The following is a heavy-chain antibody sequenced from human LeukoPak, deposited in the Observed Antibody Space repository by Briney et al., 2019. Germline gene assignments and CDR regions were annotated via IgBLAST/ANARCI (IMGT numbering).Heavy chain of an antibody. CDR1: EFTFTSYD. CDR3: AKDLGGTFDY. Sequence: PGGSLRLSCAASEFTFTSYDMHWVRQAPGKGLEWVAFIRYDGTSKYYADSVKGRFTISRDDSENTLYLQMNSLTAEDTAVYYCAKDLGGTFDYWGQGTLVTVSS. D-gene: IGHD1-26*01. CDR2: IRYDGTSK. V-gene: IGHV3-30*02. J-gene: IGHJ4*02.